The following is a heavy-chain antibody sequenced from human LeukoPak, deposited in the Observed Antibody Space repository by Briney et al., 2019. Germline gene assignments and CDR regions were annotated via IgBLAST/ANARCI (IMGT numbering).Heavy chain of an antibody. CDR3: VKESRVVRGVIMDAFDM. CDR2: ISINGGST. CDR1: GFTFSSYP. Sequence: GGSLRLSCSASGFTFSSYPMHWVRQAPGKGLEYVSGISINGGSTDYADSVKGRFTISRDNSKNTVYLQMSSLRAEDTAVYYCVKESRVVRGVIMDAFDMWGQGTMVTVSS. J-gene: IGHJ3*02. D-gene: IGHD3-10*01. V-gene: IGHV3-64D*06.